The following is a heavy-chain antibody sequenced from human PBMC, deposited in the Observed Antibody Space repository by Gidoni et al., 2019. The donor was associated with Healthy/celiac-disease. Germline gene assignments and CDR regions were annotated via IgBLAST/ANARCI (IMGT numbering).Heavy chain of an antibody. CDR2: ISYDGSNK. Sequence: QVHLVESGGGVVQPGRSLRLSCAASGFSFTSYAMHWVRQAPGKGLEWVAVISYDGSNKYYADSVKGRFTISRDNSKNTLYLQMNSLRAEDTAVFYCARDMSTQQLSQGQGELYGMDVWGQGTTVTVSS. CDR3: ARDMSTQQLSQGQGELYGMDV. J-gene: IGHJ6*02. D-gene: IGHD6-13*01. CDR1: GFSFTSYA. V-gene: IGHV3-30*01.